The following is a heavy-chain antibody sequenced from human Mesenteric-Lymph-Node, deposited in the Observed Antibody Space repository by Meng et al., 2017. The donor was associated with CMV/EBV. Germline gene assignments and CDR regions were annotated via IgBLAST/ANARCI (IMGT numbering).Heavy chain of an antibody. Sequence: ASVKVSCKASGYTFTSYDINWVRQATGQGLEWMGWMNPNSGNTGYAQKFQGRVTMTRNTSISTAYMELSSLRSEDTAVYYCARGNRVAARGYSGYDCPAYWGQGTLVTVSS. CDR2: MNPNSGNT. J-gene: IGHJ4*02. V-gene: IGHV1-8*01. CDR1: GYTFTSYD. D-gene: IGHD5-12*01. CDR3: ARGNRVAARGYSGYDCPAY.